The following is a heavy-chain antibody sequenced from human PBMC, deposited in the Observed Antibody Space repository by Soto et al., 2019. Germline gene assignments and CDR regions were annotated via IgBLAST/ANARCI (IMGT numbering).Heavy chain of an antibody. D-gene: IGHD3-16*01. CDR2: IYYIGSP. CDR3: ARERVLGDGGGFDV. V-gene: IGHV4-31*03. J-gene: IGHJ6*02. Sequence: SETLSLTCSVSGAAVSGGGQYWNWVRQLPGKGLEWIGNIYYIGSPDYNPSLKSRVTISLDTSKNQFSLKLISVTAADTAVYYCARERVLGDGGGFDVWGQGTTVTVSS. CDR1: GAAVSGGGQY.